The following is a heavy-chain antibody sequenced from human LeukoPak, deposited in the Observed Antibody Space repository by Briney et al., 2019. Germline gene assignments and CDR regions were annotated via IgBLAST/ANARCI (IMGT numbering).Heavy chain of an antibody. J-gene: IGHJ4*02. V-gene: IGHV3-30-3*01. Sequence: SLRLPCAASGFTFSSYAMHWVRQAPGKGLEWVAVISYDGSNKYYADSVKGRFTISRDNSKNTLYLQMNSLRAEDTAVYYCARAPQWLGGLFDYWGQGTLVTVSS. D-gene: IGHD6-19*01. CDR2: ISYDGSNK. CDR3: ARAPQWLGGLFDY. CDR1: GFTFSSYA.